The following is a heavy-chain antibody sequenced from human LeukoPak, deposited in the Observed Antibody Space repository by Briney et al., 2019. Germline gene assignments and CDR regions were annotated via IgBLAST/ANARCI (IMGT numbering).Heavy chain of an antibody. CDR2: GDYSGGT. CDR1: GDSLSSVTDY. V-gene: IGHV4-39*07. Sequence: SDTLSLTCSVSGDSLSSVTDYWAWIRQPPGKGLEWIASGDYSGGTYYNPSLESRVAISADMSKKQISLKLTSVTGADTAVYYCASFPMIVGTPNAFDIWGQGTMVTVSS. J-gene: IGHJ3*02. D-gene: IGHD3-22*01. CDR3: ASFPMIVGTPNAFDI.